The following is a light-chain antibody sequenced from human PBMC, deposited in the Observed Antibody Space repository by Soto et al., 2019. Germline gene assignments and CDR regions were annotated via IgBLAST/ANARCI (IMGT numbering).Light chain of an antibody. J-gene: IGKJ2*03. CDR2: ATS. V-gene: IGKV3-20*01. CDR3: QQYGNSPRYS. CDR1: QSVSSNY. Sequence: EIVLTQSPGTLSLSLGERATLSCRASQSVSSNYFAWYQQKPGQAPRLLIYATSSRAAGIPDRFSGSGSGTDFTLSIRRLEPEDFAVYYCQQYGNSPRYSFGQGTRLEIK.